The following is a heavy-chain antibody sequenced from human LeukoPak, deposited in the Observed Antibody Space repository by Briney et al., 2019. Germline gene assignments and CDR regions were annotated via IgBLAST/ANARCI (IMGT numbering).Heavy chain of an antibody. Sequence: GASVKVSCKASGYTFTSYGISWVRQAPGQGLEWMGWISAYNGNTNYAQKLQDRVTMTTDTSTSTAYMELRSLRSDDTAVYYCARGQYYYDSSGYFRGFDYWGQGTLVTVSS. V-gene: IGHV1-18*01. J-gene: IGHJ4*02. CDR1: GYTFTSYG. D-gene: IGHD3-22*01. CDR2: ISAYNGNT. CDR3: ARGQYYYDSSGYFRGFDY.